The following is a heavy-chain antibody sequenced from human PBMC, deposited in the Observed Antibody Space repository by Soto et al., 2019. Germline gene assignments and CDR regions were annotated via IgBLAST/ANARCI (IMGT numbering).Heavy chain of an antibody. D-gene: IGHD4-17*01. V-gene: IGHV4-4*02. Sequence: QVQLQESGPGLVKPSGTLSLTCAVSGGSISSNYWWSWVRQPPGKGLEWIGEIYHSGSTSYNPSLMSRVTMSVDMSKNQFSLNLSSVTAADTAVYYCARFYDSYYLTMDVWGQGTTVTVSS. CDR2: IYHSGST. J-gene: IGHJ6*02. CDR3: ARFYDSYYLTMDV. CDR1: GGSISSNYW.